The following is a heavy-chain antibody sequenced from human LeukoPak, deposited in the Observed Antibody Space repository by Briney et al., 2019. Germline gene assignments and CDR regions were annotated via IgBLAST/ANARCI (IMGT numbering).Heavy chain of an antibody. CDR1: GFTFSSYS. J-gene: IGHJ4*02. CDR3: ARETEPLDYGDSTNLDY. Sequence: GRSLRLSCAASGFTFSSYSMNWVRHAPGKGLEWVAFIGSRTGNIYYADSVKGRFSISRDNAKDSVYLQMNSLRADDTAVYYCARETEPLDYGDSTNLDYWGQGTLVTVSS. V-gene: IGHV3-21*01. CDR2: IGSRTGNI. D-gene: IGHD4/OR15-4a*01.